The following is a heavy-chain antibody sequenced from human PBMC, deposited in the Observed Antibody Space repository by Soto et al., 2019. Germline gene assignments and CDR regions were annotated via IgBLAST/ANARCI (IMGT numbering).Heavy chain of an antibody. J-gene: IGHJ2*01. V-gene: IGHV1-69*12. CDR1: GGTFSSYT. CDR2: IIPIFGTA. CDR3: ARGIHRRLQLWYFYL. Sequence: QVQLVQSGAEVKKPGSSVTVSCKASGGTFSSYTISWVRQAPGEGLEWMGGIIPIFGTANYAQKFQGRVTITADPSTRTAYMELSSLRSEDTAVYYCARGIHRRLQLWYFYLWGRGTLVTVSS. D-gene: IGHD6-25*01.